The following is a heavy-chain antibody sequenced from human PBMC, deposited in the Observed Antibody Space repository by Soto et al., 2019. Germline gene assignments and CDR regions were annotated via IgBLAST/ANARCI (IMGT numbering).Heavy chain of an antibody. Sequence: QVQLVQSGAEVKKPGASVKVSCKASGYTFTSYDTNWVRQATGQGLEWMGWMNPNSGNTGYAQKFQGRVIMTRTTSICTAYSELSRLLHEDTAVYYCARPDYYDSSVYLLACGYWGQGTLVTVSS. V-gene: IGHV1-8*01. CDR2: MNPNSGNT. J-gene: IGHJ4*02. CDR3: ARPDYYDSSVYLLACGY. D-gene: IGHD3-22*01. CDR1: GYTFTSYD.